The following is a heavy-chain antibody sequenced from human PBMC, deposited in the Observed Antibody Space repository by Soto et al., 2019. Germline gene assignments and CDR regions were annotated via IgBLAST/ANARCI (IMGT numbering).Heavy chain of an antibody. Sequence: LGGSLRLSCAAAGFTFSSYAMSWVRQAPGKGLEWVSAISGSGGSTYYADSVKGRFTISRDNSKNTLYLQMNSLRAEDTAVYYCAKDDYGDYLGWFDPWGQGTLVTVSS. CDR3: AKDDYGDYLGWFDP. J-gene: IGHJ5*02. V-gene: IGHV3-23*01. CDR1: GFTFSSYA. D-gene: IGHD4-17*01. CDR2: ISGSGGST.